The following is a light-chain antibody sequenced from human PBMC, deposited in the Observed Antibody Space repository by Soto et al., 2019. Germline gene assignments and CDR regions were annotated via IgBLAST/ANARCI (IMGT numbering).Light chain of an antibody. CDR2: AAS. CDR1: QSISNY. J-gene: IGKJ4*01. CDR3: QQSYTLSPLT. V-gene: IGKV1-39*01. Sequence: DIQMTQSPSSLSASVGDRGIITCRKSQSISNYLNWYQHKPGKAPKVLISAASNLQSGVPSRFSGSGSGTVFTLTISSLQPEDFATYFCQQSYTLSPLTFGGGTKVDIK.